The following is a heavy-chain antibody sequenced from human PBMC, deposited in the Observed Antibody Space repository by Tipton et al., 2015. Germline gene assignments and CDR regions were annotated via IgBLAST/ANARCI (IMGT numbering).Heavy chain of an antibody. Sequence: SLRLSCAASGLTLTTFDMSWVRQAPGKGLEWVSGITRSVISGFGGRTYYADSVRGRFTTSRDSSKNTLYLQMHILRAEDTAIYYCAKDTNDFWSGYYSGNFYYWGPGTLVTVSS. J-gene: IGHJ4*02. V-gene: IGHV3-23*01. CDR1: GLTLTTFD. CDR3: AKDTNDFWSGYYSGNFYY. CDR2: ITRSVISGFGGRT. D-gene: IGHD3-3*01.